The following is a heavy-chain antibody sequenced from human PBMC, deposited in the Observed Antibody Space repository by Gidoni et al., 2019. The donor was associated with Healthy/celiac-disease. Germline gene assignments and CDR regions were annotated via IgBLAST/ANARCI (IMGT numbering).Heavy chain of an antibody. CDR3: ARGSGCSGGSCYYFDY. V-gene: IGHV4-61*02. D-gene: IGHD2-15*01. Sequence: QVQLQESGPGLVKPSQTLSLTCTVSGGSISSGSYYWSWIRQPAGKGLEWIGRIYTSGSTNYNPSLKSRVTISVDTSKNQFSLKLSSVTAADTAVYYCARGSGCSGGSCYYFDYWGQGTLVTVSS. J-gene: IGHJ4*02. CDR2: IYTSGST. CDR1: GGSISSGSYY.